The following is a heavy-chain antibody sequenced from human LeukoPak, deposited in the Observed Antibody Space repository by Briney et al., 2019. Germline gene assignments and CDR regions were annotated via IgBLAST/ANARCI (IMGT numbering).Heavy chain of an antibody. J-gene: IGHJ4*02. V-gene: IGHV3-23*01. CDR2: ITGSGGFP. CDR1: GFPFSTYA. CDR3: ARGGLTGTTIPYFDY. Sequence: GGSLRLSCAASGFPFSTYAMNWVRQAPGKGLEWVSVITGSGGFPQYADSVRGRFTISRDNAKNSLYLRMNSLRAEDTAVYYCARGGLTGTTIPYFDYWGQGTLVTVSS. D-gene: IGHD1-7*01.